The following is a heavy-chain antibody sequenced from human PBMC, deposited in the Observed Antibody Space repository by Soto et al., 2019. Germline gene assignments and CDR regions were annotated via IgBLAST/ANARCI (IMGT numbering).Heavy chain of an antibody. D-gene: IGHD2-2*01. Sequence: EVQLVESGGGLVQPGGSLRLSCAASGFTFSSHSMSWVRQAPGKGLEWVSHITSSASTMYYADSVKGRFTISRDNARNSLYLQMSSLSAEDPAVYYCARDGRYCTSTNCYFDYWGQGALVTVSS. CDR3: ARDGRYCTSTNCYFDY. CDR2: ITSSASTM. CDR1: GFTFSSHS. J-gene: IGHJ4*02. V-gene: IGHV3-48*01.